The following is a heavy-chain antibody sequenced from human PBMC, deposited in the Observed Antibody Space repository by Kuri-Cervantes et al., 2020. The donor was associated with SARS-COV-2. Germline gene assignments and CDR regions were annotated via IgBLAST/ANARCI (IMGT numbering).Heavy chain of an antibody. J-gene: IGHJ3*02. CDR3: ARISSGSVLRFLEWSAEDAFDI. Sequence: ASVKVSCKASGYTFTSYAMHWVRQAPGQRLEWMGWINAGNGNTKYSQKFQGRVTMTRDTSISTAYIELSRLRSDDTAVYYCARISSGSVLRFLEWSAEDAFDIWGQGTMVTVSS. CDR2: INAGNGNT. V-gene: IGHV1-3*01. D-gene: IGHD3-3*01. CDR1: GYTFTSYA.